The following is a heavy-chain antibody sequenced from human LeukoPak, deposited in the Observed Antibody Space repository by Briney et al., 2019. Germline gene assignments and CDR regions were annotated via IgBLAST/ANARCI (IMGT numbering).Heavy chain of an antibody. CDR1: GGSISSYY. CDR3: AREGLEVGGRYNWNYIRLFDP. CDR2: IYYSGST. V-gene: IGHV4-59*12. Sequence: SETLSLTCTVSGGSISSYYWSWIRQPPGKGLEWIGYIYYSGSTNYNPSLKSRVTISVDTSKNQFSLKLSSVTAADTAVFYCAREGLEVGGRYNWNYIRLFDPWGQGTLVTVSS. D-gene: IGHD1-7*01. J-gene: IGHJ5*02.